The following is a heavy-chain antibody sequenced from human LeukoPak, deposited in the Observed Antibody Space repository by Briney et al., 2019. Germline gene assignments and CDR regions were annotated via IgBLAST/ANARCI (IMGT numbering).Heavy chain of an antibody. CDR3: ARDLGDPTDY. CDR1: GFTFNSYD. CDR2: IGRAGDT. V-gene: IGHV3-13*01. D-gene: IGHD2-21*02. J-gene: IGHJ4*02. Sequence: GGSLRLSCAASGFTFNSYDMHWVRQATGKGLEWVAAIGRAGDTYYPGSVKGRFTVSRDNSKNTLYLQMNSLRAEDTAVYYCARDLGDPTDYWGQGTLVTVSS.